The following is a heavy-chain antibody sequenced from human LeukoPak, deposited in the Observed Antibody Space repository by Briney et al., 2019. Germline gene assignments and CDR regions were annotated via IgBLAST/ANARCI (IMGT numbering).Heavy chain of an antibody. Sequence: GSLRLSCAASGFTFSSYSMNWVRQPPGKGLEWIGSIYHSGTTYYNPSLKSRVTVSVDTFKNQFSLKVTSVSAADTAVYYCARDVDYWGQGTLVTVSS. CDR1: GFTFSSYS. CDR3: ARDVDY. J-gene: IGHJ4*02. V-gene: IGHV4-38-2*02. CDR2: IYHSGTT.